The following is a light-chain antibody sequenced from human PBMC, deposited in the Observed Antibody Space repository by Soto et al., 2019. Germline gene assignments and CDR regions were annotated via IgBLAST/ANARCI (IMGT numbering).Light chain of an antibody. CDR3: AAWDDSLNGPV. V-gene: IGLV1-44*01. J-gene: IGLJ3*02. Sequence: QPVLTQPPSASGTPGQRVTISCSGSTSNIGSYTVNWYQQLPGTAPKLLIYSNNQRPSGVPDRFSGSKSGTSASLAISGLQSEDEADYHCAAWDDSLNGPVFGGGTKLTVL. CDR2: SNN. CDR1: TSNIGSYT.